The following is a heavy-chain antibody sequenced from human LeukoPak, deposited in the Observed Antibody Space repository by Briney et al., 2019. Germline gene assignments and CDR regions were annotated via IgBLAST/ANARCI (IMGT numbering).Heavy chain of an antibody. CDR2: INPNSGGT. CDR3: ATGGYYDSSGYYYV. J-gene: IGHJ4*02. D-gene: IGHD3-22*01. CDR1: GGTFSSYA. V-gene: IGHV1-2*02. Sequence: GASVKVSCKASGGTFSSYAISWVRQAPGQGLEWMGWINPNSGGTNYAQKFQGRVTMTRDTSISTAYMELSSLRSDDTAVYYCATGGYYDSSGYYYVWGQGTLVTVSS.